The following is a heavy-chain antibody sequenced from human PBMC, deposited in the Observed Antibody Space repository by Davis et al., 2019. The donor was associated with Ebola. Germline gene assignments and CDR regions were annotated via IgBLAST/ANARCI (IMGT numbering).Heavy chain of an antibody. D-gene: IGHD4-11*01. Sequence: SQTPSLTCAVYGGSFSGYYWSWIRQPPGKGLEWIGEINHSGSTNYNPSLKSRVTISVDTSKNQFSLKLSSVTAADTAVYYCARGYSNWFDPWGQGTLVTVSS. CDR2: INHSGST. CDR3: ARGYSNWFDP. J-gene: IGHJ5*02. CDR1: GGSFSGYY. V-gene: IGHV4-34*01.